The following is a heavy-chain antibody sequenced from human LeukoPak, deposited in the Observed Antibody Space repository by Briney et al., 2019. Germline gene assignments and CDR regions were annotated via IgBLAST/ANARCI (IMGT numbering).Heavy chain of an antibody. D-gene: IGHD2-2*01. CDR1: GGTFSSYA. V-gene: IGHV1-69*13. Sequence: GASVKVSCKASGGTFSSYAISWVRQAPGQGLEWMGGIIPIFGTANYAQKFQGRVTITADESTSTAYMELSSLRSEDTAVYYCASRVPAPGAPFYYYMDVWGKGTTVTVSS. CDR3: ASRVPAPGAPFYYYMDV. CDR2: IIPIFGTA. J-gene: IGHJ6*03.